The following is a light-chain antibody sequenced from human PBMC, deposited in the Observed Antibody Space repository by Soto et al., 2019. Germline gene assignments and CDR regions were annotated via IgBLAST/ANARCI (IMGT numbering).Light chain of an antibody. CDR3: AAWDDSLNGVV. J-gene: IGLJ2*01. CDR1: SSNIGAGYD. CDR2: GNS. V-gene: IGLV1-40*01. Sequence: QSVLTQPPSVSGAPGQRVTISCTGSSSNIGAGYDVHWYQQLPGTAPKLLIYGNSNRPSGVPDRFSGSKSGTSASLAITGLQAEDEPDYYCAAWDDSLNGVVFGGGTQLTVL.